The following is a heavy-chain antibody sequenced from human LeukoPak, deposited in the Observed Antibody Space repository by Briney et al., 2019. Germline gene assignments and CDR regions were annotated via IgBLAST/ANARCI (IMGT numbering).Heavy chain of an antibody. D-gene: IGHD6-13*01. J-gene: IGHJ4*02. Sequence: PQTLSLTCTVSGGSLSSGDYYWSWIRQPPGKGLEWFGHIFYSGSTFYNPSLKSRVTISVDTSKNQFSLKLSSVTAADTAVYYCARAPSGGEQQLASYYFDYWGQGTLVTVSS. CDR1: GGSLSSGDYY. CDR2: IFYSGST. CDR3: ARAPSGGEQQLASYYFDY. V-gene: IGHV4-30-4*01.